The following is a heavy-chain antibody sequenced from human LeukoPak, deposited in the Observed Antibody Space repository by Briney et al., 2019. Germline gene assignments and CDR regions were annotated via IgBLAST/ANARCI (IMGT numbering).Heavy chain of an antibody. D-gene: IGHD6-19*01. CDR3: ARASYTSGWMPFDY. J-gene: IGHJ4*02. V-gene: IGHV4-34*11. CDR1: GGSFSGYY. CDR2: INNSGST. Sequence: PSETLSLTCAVYGGSFSGYYWSWIRQSPGKGLEWIGYINNSGSTKYNPSLKSRATILLDTSKTQFSLGLTSVTAADTALYYCARASYTSGWMPFDYWGQGTLVTVSS.